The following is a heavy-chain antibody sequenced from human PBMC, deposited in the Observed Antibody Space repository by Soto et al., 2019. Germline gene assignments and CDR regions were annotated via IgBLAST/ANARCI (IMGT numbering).Heavy chain of an antibody. V-gene: IGHV4-34*01. Sequence: SETLSLTCAVYGGSFSGYYWSWIRQPPGKGLEWIGEINHSGSTNYNPSLKSRVTISVDTSKNQFSLKLSSVTAADTAVYYCARGGCSSTSCYRRKNWFDPWGQGTLVTVSS. CDR1: GGSFSGYY. CDR3: ARGGCSSTSCYRRKNWFDP. J-gene: IGHJ5*02. CDR2: INHSGST. D-gene: IGHD2-2*02.